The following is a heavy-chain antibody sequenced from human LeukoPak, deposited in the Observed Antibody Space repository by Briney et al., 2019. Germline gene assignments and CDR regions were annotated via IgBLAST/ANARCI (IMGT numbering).Heavy chain of an antibody. V-gene: IGHV3-23*01. J-gene: IGHJ4*02. CDR2: ISGSGGST. CDR1: GFTFSSYA. CDR3: AKDPLVATISPGYYFDY. D-gene: IGHD5-12*01. Sequence: GGSLRLSCAASGFTFSSYAMSWVRQAPGKGLEWVSAISGSGGSTYYADSVKGRFTISRDNSKNTPYLQMNSLRAEDTAVYYCAKDPLVATISPGYYFDYWGQGTLVTVSS.